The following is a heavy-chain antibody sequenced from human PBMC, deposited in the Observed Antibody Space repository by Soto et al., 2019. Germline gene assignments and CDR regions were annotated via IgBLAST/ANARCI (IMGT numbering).Heavy chain of an antibody. Sequence: QVHLVQSGAEVKEPGASVKVSCKASGYTFSIHFMHWVRQAPGQSLEWMGWVSGVNGDTKYSQKFQDRITITMDPSATTAYMELSRLRSDDKDVYYWARGSGVAGPSGDLYYWGRGILVTVSS. D-gene: IGHD2-21*02. CDR3: ARGSGVAGPSGDLYY. CDR2: VSGVNGDT. V-gene: IGHV1-3*01. J-gene: IGHJ4*02. CDR1: GYTFSIHF.